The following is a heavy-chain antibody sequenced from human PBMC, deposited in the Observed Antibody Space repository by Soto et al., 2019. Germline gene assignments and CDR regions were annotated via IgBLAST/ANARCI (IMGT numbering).Heavy chain of an antibody. CDR1: GFTFSSYW. CDR2: IKQDGSEK. V-gene: IGHV3-7*01. D-gene: IGHD3-10*01. CDR3: AREINYYGSGSYYFGLDY. Sequence: GGSLRLSCAASGFTFSSYWMSWVRQAPGKGLEWVANIKQDGSEKYYVDSVKGRFTISRDNAKNSLYLQMNSLRAEDTAVYYCAREINYYGSGSYYFGLDYWGQGTLVTVSS. J-gene: IGHJ4*02.